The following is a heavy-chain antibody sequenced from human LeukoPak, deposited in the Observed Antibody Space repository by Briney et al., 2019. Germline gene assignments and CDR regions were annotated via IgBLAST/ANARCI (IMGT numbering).Heavy chain of an antibody. D-gene: IGHD4/OR15-4a*01. CDR1: GFTFSSYA. V-gene: IGHV3-23*01. J-gene: IGHJ5*02. CDR3: AKDIRGGGNYGWFDP. Sequence: PGGSLRLSCAAPGFTFSSYAMSWVRQAPGKGLEWVSAISSSGVTTYYADSVKGRFTISRDNSKNTLYLQMNNLRAEDTALYYCAKDIRGGGNYGWFDPWGQGTLVTVSS. CDR2: ISSSGVTT.